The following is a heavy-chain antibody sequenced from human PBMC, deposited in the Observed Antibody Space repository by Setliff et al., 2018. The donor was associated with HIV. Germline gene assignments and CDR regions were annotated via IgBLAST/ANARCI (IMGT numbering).Heavy chain of an antibody. Sequence: GASVKVSCKASGYTFSSYAITWVRQAPGQGLEWMGSINLYKDDTHYAQKFQDRVAMTADTSTNTVYMELRSLRSDDTAVYYCARYALCSDDCSDGGADIWGQGTLVTVSS. CDR1: GYTFSSYA. CDR2: INLYKDDT. J-gene: IGHJ4*02. V-gene: IGHV1-18*01. CDR3: ARYALCSDDCSDGGADI. D-gene: IGHD2-21*01.